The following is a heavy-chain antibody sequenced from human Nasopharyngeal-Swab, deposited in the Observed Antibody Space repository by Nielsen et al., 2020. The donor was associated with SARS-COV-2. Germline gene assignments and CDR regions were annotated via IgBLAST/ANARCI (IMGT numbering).Heavy chain of an antibody. CDR3: ARGPRYFDL. J-gene: IGHJ2*01. D-gene: IGHD2-15*01. CDR2: IYPGDSDT. CDR1: GYSFTTKW. V-gene: IGHV5-51*01. Sequence: ESLKIYCRTSGYSFTTKWIGWVRQMPGKGLEWVGSIYPGDSDTRYSPSVQGQVTISADKSISTAYLQWSTLKASDTAIYYCARGPRYFDLWGRGTLVTVSS.